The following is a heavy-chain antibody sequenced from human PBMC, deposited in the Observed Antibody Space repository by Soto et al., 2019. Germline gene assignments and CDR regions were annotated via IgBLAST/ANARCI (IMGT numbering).Heavy chain of an antibody. D-gene: IGHD3-10*01. CDR1: GFTFGSYW. CDR3: ARDSRYGSGGSVNRSLEY. V-gene: IGHV3-7*01. J-gene: IGHJ4*02. Sequence: AGGSLRLSCAASGFTFGSYWMSWVRQAPGKGLERLATIKMDASEKKYVDSVKGRFTMSRDNAKNSLYLQMDSLRPEDTAVYYCARDSRYGSGGSVNRSLEYWGQATLVTVSP. CDR2: IKMDASEK.